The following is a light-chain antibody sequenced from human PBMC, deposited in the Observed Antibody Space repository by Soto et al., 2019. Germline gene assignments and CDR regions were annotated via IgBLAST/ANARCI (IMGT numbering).Light chain of an antibody. V-gene: IGLV2-23*02. CDR2: EVN. Sequence: QSALTQPASVSGSPGQSIAISCTGTSSDVGSYERVSWYQQHPGKAPTLMIYEVNKRPSGVSNRFSGSKSGNTASLTISGLQAEDEADYYCCSSVGGPNWVFGGGTKLTGL. CDR3: CSSVGGPNWV. J-gene: IGLJ3*02. CDR1: SSDVGSYER.